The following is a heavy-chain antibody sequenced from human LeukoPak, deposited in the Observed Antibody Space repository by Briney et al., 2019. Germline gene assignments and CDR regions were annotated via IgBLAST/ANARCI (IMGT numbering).Heavy chain of an antibody. CDR2: IWYDGSNK. V-gene: IGHV3-33*01. J-gene: IGHJ5*02. CDR1: GFTFSSYG. D-gene: IGHD3-22*01. CDR3: ARDAFRYYGSSDGGFDP. Sequence: GGSLRLSCAASGFTFSSYGMHWVRQAPGKGLEWVAVIWYDGSNKYYADSVKGRFTISRDNSKNTLYLQMNSLRAEDTAVYYCARDAFRYYGSSDGGFDPWGQGTLVTVSS.